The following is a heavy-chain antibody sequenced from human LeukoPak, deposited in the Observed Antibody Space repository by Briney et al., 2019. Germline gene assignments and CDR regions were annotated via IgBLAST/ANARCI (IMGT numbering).Heavy chain of an antibody. V-gene: IGHV1-18*01. CDR3: ARGDDILTGYFRGFDY. D-gene: IGHD3-9*01. CDR2: VSAYNGNT. J-gene: IGHJ4*02. CDR1: GYTFTSYD. Sequence: ASVKVSCKASGYTFTSYDINWVRQATGQGLEWMGWVSAYNGNTNYAQMFQGRVTMTTDTSTRTAYMELRTLRSDDTAVYYCARGDDILTGYFRGFDYWGQGTLVTVSS.